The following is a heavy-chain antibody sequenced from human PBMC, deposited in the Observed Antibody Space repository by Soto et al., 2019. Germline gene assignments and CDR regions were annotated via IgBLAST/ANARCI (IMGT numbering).Heavy chain of an antibody. J-gene: IGHJ4*02. D-gene: IGHD2-15*01. CDR3: VMSAGYGGNPCFDY. CDR2: IKQDESEK. Sequence: EVQLVESGGALVQPWGSLRLSCAASGFTFGTFWMSWVRQAPGGGLEWVANIKQDESEKYYVDSVKGRFTISRDNAKDSLYLQMNSLRAEDTAVYYCVMSAGYGGNPCFDYWGQGTLVTVSS. V-gene: IGHV3-7*02. CDR1: GFTFGTFW.